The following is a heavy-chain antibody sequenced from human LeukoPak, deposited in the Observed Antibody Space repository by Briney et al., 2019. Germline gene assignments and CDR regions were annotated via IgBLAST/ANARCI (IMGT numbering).Heavy chain of an antibody. Sequence: GGSLRLSCAASGFTFSSYSMNWVRQAPGKGLEWVSSISSSSSYIYYADSVKGRFTISRDNAKNSLYLQMNSLRAEDTAVYYCARDSRPFYCSSTSCYGPYHYYGMDVWGQGTTVTVSS. D-gene: IGHD2-2*01. V-gene: IGHV3-21*01. CDR2: ISSSSSYI. CDR3: ARDSRPFYCSSTSCYGPYHYYGMDV. CDR1: GFTFSSYS. J-gene: IGHJ6*02.